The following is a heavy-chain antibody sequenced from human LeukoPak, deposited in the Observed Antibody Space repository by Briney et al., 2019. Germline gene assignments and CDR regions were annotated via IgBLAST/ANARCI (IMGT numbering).Heavy chain of an antibody. CDR1: GFTFSNYW. CDR2: IKQDGNEI. Sequence: GGSLRLSCAASGFTFSNYWMSWVRQAPGKGLEWVAIIKQDGNEIYYEDSMKGRFTISRDNAKNSLYLQMNSLRAEDTAVYYCARDYGYSYNWFDPWGQGTLVTVSS. CDR3: ARDYGYSYNWFDP. D-gene: IGHD5-12*01. V-gene: IGHV3-7*01. J-gene: IGHJ5*02.